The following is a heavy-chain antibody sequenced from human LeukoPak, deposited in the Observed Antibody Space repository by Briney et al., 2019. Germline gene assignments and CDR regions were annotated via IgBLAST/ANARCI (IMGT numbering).Heavy chain of an antibody. V-gene: IGHV3-23*01. CDR1: GFTLSSSA. D-gene: IGHD2-15*01. J-gene: IGHJ6*02. Sequence: GGSLRLSCAASGFTLSSSAMSWVRQAPGKGLEWVSAISGSGGSTYYADSVKGRFTISRDNSKNTLYLQMNSLRVEDTAVYYCAKVLLARAYYYGMDVWGQGTTVTVSS. CDR3: AKVLLARAYYYGMDV. CDR2: ISGSGGST.